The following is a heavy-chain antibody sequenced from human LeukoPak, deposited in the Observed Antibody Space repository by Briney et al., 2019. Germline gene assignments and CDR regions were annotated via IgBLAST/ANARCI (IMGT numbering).Heavy chain of an antibody. CDR2: IYYSGST. J-gene: IGHJ4*02. CDR3: ARQTYSYGYYFDY. V-gene: IGHV4-39*01. D-gene: IGHD5-18*01. Sequence: SETLSLTCTVSGGSISSSSYYWGWIRQPPGKGLEWIGSIYYSGSTYYNPSLKSRVTISVDTSKNQFSLKLSSVTAADTAVYYYARQTYSYGYYFDYWGQGTLVTVSS. CDR1: GGSISSSSYY.